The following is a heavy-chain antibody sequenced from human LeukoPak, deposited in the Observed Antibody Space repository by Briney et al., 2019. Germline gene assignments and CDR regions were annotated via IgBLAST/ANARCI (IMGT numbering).Heavy chain of an antibody. J-gene: IGHJ4*02. D-gene: IGHD5-18*01. CDR1: GFXFSNAW. Sequence: GGSLRLSCAASGFXFSNAWMSWVRQAPGKGLEWVGRIKSKTDGGTTDYAAPVKGRFTISRDDSKNTLYLQMNSLKTEDTAVYYCTTDLDTAMALFDYWGQGTLVTVSS. CDR2: IKSKTDGGTT. V-gene: IGHV3-15*01. CDR3: TTDLDTAMALFDY.